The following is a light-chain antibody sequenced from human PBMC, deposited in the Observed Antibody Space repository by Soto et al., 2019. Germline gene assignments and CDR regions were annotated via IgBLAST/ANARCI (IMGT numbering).Light chain of an antibody. CDR3: MQALQTPLFT. Sequence: DIVMTQSPLSLPVTPGEPASISCRSSQSLLHSNGYNYLDWYLQKPGQSPQLLIYLGSNRASGDPDRFSGSGTGTDFTLKISRVEAEDVGLYYCMQALQTPLFTFGPGTKVDIK. V-gene: IGKV2-28*01. J-gene: IGKJ3*01. CDR1: QSLLHSNGYNY. CDR2: LGS.